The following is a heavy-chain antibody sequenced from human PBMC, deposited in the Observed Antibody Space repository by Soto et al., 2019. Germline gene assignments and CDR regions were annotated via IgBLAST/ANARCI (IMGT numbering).Heavy chain of an antibody. CDR3: ARGFGGRMAA. J-gene: IGHJ6*02. D-gene: IGHD2-15*01. Sequence: QVQLVQSGAEVKKPGSSVRVSCKASGTIFSSYTISWVRQAPGQGLEWMGRIIPILGETNSAQKFQGRVTLTADTSTNRAYMELTGLRLEDTALYDCARGFGGRMAAWGQETTVTVSS. V-gene: IGHV1-69*08. CDR2: IIPILGET. CDR1: GTIFSSYT.